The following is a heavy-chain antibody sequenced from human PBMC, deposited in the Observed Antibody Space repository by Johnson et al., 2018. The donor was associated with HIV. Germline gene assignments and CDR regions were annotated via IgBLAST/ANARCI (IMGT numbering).Heavy chain of an antibody. CDR1: AFTFSSYG. V-gene: IGHV3-30*02. Sequence: QLVESGGGVVQPGGSLRLSCAASAFTFSSYGMHWVRQAPGKGLEWVAFIRYDGSNKYYADSVKGRFTISRDNSKNTLYLQMNSLRAEDTAVYYCAKVSIVVGTRGAFDIWGQGTMVTVSS. CDR3: AKVSIVVGTRGAFDI. D-gene: IGHD3-22*01. J-gene: IGHJ3*02. CDR2: IRYDGSNK.